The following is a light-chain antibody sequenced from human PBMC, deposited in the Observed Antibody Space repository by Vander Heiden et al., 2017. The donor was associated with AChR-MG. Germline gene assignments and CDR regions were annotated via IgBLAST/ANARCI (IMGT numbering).Light chain of an antibody. V-gene: IGLV3-21*02. CDR2: DDS. J-gene: IGLJ1*01. CDR3: QVYDSSSDQYA. CDR1: NIGGTQ. Sequence: SYVLTHSPSVSVAQGQTAKITCGGNNIGGTQVEESYHQKPGQAPVLVVFDDSDRPSGIPERFSGSNSGNTATLTISRVEAGDEADYYCQVYDSSSDQYAFGPGTAVTVL.